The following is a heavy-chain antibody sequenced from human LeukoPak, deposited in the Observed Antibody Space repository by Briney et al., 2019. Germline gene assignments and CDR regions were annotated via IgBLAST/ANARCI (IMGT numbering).Heavy chain of an antibody. CDR3: ARSNTRTVSRGSSRRRANAFDM. Sequence: SETLSLTCAVSGSSISSTYYWGWIRPPPGKGLEWIGSFYNSGSTYYNPSLTSRVTISVDTSKNQFSLRLGSVTAAATAVYYCARSNTRTVSRGSSRRRANAFDMWGQGTMVSVSS. CDR1: GSSISSTYY. J-gene: IGHJ3*02. CDR2: FYNSGST. D-gene: IGHD6-13*01. V-gene: IGHV4-38-2*01.